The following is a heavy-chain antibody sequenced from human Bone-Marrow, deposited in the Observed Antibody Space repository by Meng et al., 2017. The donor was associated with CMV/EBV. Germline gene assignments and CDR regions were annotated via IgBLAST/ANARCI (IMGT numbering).Heavy chain of an antibody. J-gene: IGHJ4*02. Sequence: GESLKISCAASGFTFSSYAMSWVRQAPGKGLEWVSYIDVSGATMYYADSVKGRFTISRDNADNSLFLQMNSLRADDTAIYYCVSGLDPPFDNWGQGILVTVSS. CDR3: VSGLDPPFDN. V-gene: IGHV3-48*04. D-gene: IGHD3/OR15-3a*01. CDR2: IDVSGATM. CDR1: GFTFSSYA.